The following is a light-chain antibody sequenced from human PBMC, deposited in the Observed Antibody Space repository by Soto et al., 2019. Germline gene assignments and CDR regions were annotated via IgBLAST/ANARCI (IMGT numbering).Light chain of an antibody. CDR1: QTISSW. J-gene: IGKJ1*01. Sequence: EIKVTQSPSTLSGSVGDRVTITCRVSQTISSWLAWYQHQPGKAPKLLIYKASSLESGVPSRFSGSGSGTEFTLTISSLEPEDFATYYCHHYRGYSTWTFGQGTKVDIK. V-gene: IGKV1-5*03. CDR2: KAS. CDR3: HHYRGYSTWT.